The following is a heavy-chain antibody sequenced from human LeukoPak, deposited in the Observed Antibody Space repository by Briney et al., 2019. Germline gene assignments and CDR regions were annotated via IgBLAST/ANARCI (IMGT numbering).Heavy chain of an antibody. V-gene: IGHV3-21*04. D-gene: IGHD1-26*01. Sequence: PGGSLRLSCVASGFTFSSDRMNWVRQAPGKGLEWVSTIYSGSDYIYYADSVKGRFTISRDNATNSLYLQMNSLRAEDTAVYYCAKYSGSYYTQFDYWGQGTLVTVSS. J-gene: IGHJ4*02. CDR3: AKYSGSYYTQFDY. CDR2: IYSGSDYI. CDR1: GFTFSSDR.